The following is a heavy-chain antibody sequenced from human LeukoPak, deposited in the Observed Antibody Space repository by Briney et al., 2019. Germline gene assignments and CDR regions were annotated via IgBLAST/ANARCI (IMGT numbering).Heavy chain of an antibody. CDR2: IYPGDSDT. D-gene: IGHD5-12*01. Sequence: GESLKISCKGSGYSFTSYWIGWVRQMPGKGLEWMGIIYPGDSDTRYSPSFQGQVTISDDKSISTAYLQWSSLKASDTAMYYCARTVWLRLAAAPFDYWGQGTLVTVSS. J-gene: IGHJ4*02. V-gene: IGHV5-51*01. CDR3: ARTVWLRLAAAPFDY. CDR1: GYSFTSYW.